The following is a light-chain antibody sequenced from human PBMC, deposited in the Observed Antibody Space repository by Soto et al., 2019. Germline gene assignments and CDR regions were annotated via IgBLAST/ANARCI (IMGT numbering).Light chain of an antibody. CDR1: QSLLDSDDGNTY. CDR3: MQRIEFPLT. Sequence: DIVLTQTPLSLPVTPGEPASISCGSSQSLLDSDDGNTYLDWYLQKPGQSPQLLIYTVSYRASGVPDRLSGSGSGTDFTLKISRVEAEDVGVYYCMQRIEFPLTFGGGNNVEIK. CDR2: TVS. V-gene: IGKV2-40*01. J-gene: IGKJ4*01.